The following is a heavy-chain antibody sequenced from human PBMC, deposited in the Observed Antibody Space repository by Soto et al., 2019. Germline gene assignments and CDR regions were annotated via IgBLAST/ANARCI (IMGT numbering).Heavy chain of an antibody. D-gene: IGHD2-21*01. Sequence: EVKLVESGGGWVQPGRSLRLSCAASGFSFDDYAMHWVRQLPGKGLEWVAGIGWRSFTLGYANSVKGRFTISRDNAQNFLYLQMVDLRAEDSALYFCAKDRLASSRGRFDVWGQGTLVTVSS. CDR2: IGWRSFTL. CDR1: GFSFDDYA. CDR3: AKDRLASSRGRFDV. J-gene: IGHJ4*02. V-gene: IGHV3-9*01.